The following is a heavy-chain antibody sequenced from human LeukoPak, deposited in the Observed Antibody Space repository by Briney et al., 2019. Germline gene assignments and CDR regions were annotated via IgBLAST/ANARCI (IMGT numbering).Heavy chain of an antibody. V-gene: IGHV4-59*08. D-gene: IGHD2/OR15-2a*01. Sequence: SEALSLTCAVYGGSFSGYYWSWIRQPPGKGLEWIAYISDIGSINYNPSLKSRVTISLDTSKNQFSLKLSSVTAADTAVYYCAGHHPRNTVDFWGQGTLVTVSS. CDR1: GGSFSGYY. CDR3: AGHHPRNTVDF. CDR2: ISDIGSI. J-gene: IGHJ4*02.